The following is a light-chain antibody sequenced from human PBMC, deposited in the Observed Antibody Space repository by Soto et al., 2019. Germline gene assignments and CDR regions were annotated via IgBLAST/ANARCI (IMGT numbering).Light chain of an antibody. CDR3: QQRNIWPPVT. CDR1: PSVTNF. J-gene: IGKJ5*01. CDR2: GAF. Sequence: EILLTQSPATLSLSPGETATLSCRASPSVTNFVAWYQQKPGQAPRLLIYGAFNRATGIPARFSGSGSGAAFTLTSSSLEPEDSAVYYCQQRNIWPPVTFGQGTRLEI. V-gene: IGKV3-11*01.